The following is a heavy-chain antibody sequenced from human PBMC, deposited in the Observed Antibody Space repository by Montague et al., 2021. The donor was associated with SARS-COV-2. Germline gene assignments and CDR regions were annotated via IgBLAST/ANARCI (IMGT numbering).Heavy chain of an antibody. CDR3: ARAGCSSSWPLRLYWYFDL. Sequence: SLRLSCAASGFTFSSYDMHWVRQATGKGLEWVSAIGTAGDTYYPGSVKGRFTISRENAKNSLYLQMNSLRAGDTAVYYCARAGCSSSWPLRLYWYFDLWGRGTLVTVSS. D-gene: IGHD6-13*01. J-gene: IGHJ2*01. CDR2: IGTAGDT. V-gene: IGHV3-13*04. CDR1: GFTFSSYD.